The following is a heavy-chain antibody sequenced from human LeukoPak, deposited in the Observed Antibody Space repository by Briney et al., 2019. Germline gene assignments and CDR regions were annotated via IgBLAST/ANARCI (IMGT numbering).Heavy chain of an antibody. Sequence: SETLSLTCAVYGGSFSGYYWSWIRQPPGKGLEWIGEINHSGSTNYNPSLKSRVTISVDTSKNQFSLKLSSVTAADTAVYYCARGQGGSYYYYYYYMDVWGKGTTVTVSS. D-gene: IGHD1-26*01. CDR2: INHSGST. J-gene: IGHJ6*03. CDR1: GGSFSGYY. CDR3: ARGQGGSYYYYYYYMDV. V-gene: IGHV4-34*01.